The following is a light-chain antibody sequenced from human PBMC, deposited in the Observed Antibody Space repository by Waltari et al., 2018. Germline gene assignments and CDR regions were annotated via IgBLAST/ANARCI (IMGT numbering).Light chain of an antibody. Sequence: DIQMTQSPSSLSASVGDRVTITCRANQGISNSVAWYQQKQGKAPKLLLYAASRLESGVPSRFSGSGSGTDYTLSISSLQPEDFATYYCQQYYSSPPYTFGQGTNLEI. CDR3: QQYYSSPPYT. CDR1: QGISNS. V-gene: IGKV1-NL1*01. J-gene: IGKJ2*01. CDR2: AAS.